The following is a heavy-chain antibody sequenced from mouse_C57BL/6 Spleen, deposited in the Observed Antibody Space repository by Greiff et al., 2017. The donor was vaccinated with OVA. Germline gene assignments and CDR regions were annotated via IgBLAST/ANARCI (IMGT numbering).Heavy chain of an antibody. CDR2: IRNKANGYTT. J-gene: IGHJ3*01. D-gene: IGHD2-4*01. CDR1: GFTFTDYY. V-gene: IGHV7-3*01. Sequence: EVKLVESGGGLVQPGGSLSLSCAASGFTFTDYYMSWVRQPPGKALEWLGFIRNKANGYTTEYSASVKGRFTISRDTSQSILYLQMNALRAGDSATYYGAIPYDYDGAWFAYWGQGTLVTVSA. CDR3: AIPYDYDGAWFAY.